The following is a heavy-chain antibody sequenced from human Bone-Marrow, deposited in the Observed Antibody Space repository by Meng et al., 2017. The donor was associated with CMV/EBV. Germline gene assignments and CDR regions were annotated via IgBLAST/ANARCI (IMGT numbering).Heavy chain of an antibody. CDR1: GYTFTSYE. Sequence: ASVKVSCKASGYTFTSYEINWVRQATGQGLEWMGWMNPNSGNTGYAQKFQGRVTMTRNTSISTAYMELSSLRSEDTAVYYCARSYNWNYDFDYWGQGTLVTVSS. CDR2: MNPNSGNT. J-gene: IGHJ4*02. D-gene: IGHD1-7*01. V-gene: IGHV1-8*01. CDR3: ARSYNWNYDFDY.